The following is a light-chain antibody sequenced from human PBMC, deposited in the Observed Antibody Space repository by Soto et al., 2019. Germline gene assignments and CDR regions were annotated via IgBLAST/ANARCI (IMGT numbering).Light chain of an antibody. V-gene: IGKV1-39*01. J-gene: IGKJ2*01. Sequence: DIQMTQSPSSLSASVGDRGTITCRSSQSINNYLHWYQQKPGKAPKLLIYTASSLESGVPSRFSGSGSGTDFTLTISSLQPEDFASYFCHQSYRAPHTFGQGTKLEIK. CDR1: QSINNY. CDR3: HQSYRAPHT. CDR2: TAS.